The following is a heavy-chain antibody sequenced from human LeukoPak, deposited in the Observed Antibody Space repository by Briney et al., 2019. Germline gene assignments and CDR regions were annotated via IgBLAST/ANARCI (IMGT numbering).Heavy chain of an antibody. Sequence: GGSLRLSCAASGFTFSFYEMNWFRQAPGKGLVWVSRINSDGSSTSYADSVKGRFTISRDNAKNTLYLQMNSLRAEDTAVYYCARYDYYDSSGYKIAEYFQHWGQGTLVTVSS. CDR1: GFTFSFYE. CDR2: INSDGSST. D-gene: IGHD3-22*01. V-gene: IGHV3-74*01. J-gene: IGHJ1*01. CDR3: ARYDYYDSSGYKIAEYFQH.